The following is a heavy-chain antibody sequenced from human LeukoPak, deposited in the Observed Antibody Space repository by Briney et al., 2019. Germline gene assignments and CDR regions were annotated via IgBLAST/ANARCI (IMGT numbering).Heavy chain of an antibody. CDR2: IIPIFGTA. D-gene: IGHD3-16*02. CDR3: ARGEEGDYVWGSYRYYYMDV. J-gene: IGHJ6*03. CDR1: GYTFTNYG. V-gene: IGHV1-69*06. Sequence: ASVKVSCKASGYTFTNYGINWVRQAPGQGLEWMGGIIPIFGTANYAQKFQGRVTITADKSTSTAYMELSSLRSEDTAVYYCARGEEGDYVWGSYRYYYMDVWGKGTTVTVSS.